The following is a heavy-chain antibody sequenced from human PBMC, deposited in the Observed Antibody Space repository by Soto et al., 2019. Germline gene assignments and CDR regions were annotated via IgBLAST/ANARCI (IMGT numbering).Heavy chain of an antibody. CDR2: IDPSDSYT. CDR3: ATEQNDALDI. D-gene: IGHD1-26*01. CDR1: GYSFTSYC. V-gene: IGHV5-10-1*01. Sequence: HGESLTISCKGSGYSFTSYCMSWVRQMPGKGLEWMGRIDPSDSYTNYSPSFQGHVTISADKSISTASLQWSTLKASDTAMYYWATEQNDALDIWGQGTMVTVSS. J-gene: IGHJ3*02.